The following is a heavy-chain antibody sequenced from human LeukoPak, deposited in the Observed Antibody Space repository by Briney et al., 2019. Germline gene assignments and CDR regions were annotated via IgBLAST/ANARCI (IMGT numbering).Heavy chain of an antibody. V-gene: IGHV1-2*02. J-gene: IGHJ5*01. D-gene: IGHD3-22*01. CDR3: ASSITMVVVFTPAPNINS. CDR2: INPNSGGT. CDR1: GYTFTGNC. Sequence: ASVTVSCKASGYTFTGNCMHWGRQAPGQGLEWMGWINPNSGGTNYAQKFQGRVTMTRDTSISTAYMELSRLSSDDTAVYYCASSITMVVVFTPAPNINSRGQGTLVTVSS.